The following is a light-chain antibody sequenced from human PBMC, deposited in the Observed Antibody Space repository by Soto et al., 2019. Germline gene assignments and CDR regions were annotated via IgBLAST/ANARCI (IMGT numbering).Light chain of an antibody. Sequence: DIQMTQSPSSLSASVGDRVTITCRASLPISNYLAWYQQKPGKAPRLLIYKASTLEIGVQSRFSGSGSGTEFTLTISSLQPDDVAIYYCKQYNDYSWTFGQGTKVDIK. J-gene: IGKJ1*01. CDR1: LPISNY. CDR2: KAS. V-gene: IGKV1-5*03. CDR3: KQYNDYSWT.